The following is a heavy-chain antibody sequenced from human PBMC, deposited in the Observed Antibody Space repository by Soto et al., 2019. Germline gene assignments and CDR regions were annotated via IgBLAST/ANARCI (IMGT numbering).Heavy chain of an antibody. Sequence: GGSLRLSCAASGFTFSSYGMHWVRQAPGKGLEWVAVIWYDGGNNYYADSVKGRFTISRDNSKNTLYLQMNSLRAADTAVYYCARTTVPSTTALDYWGQGPLVTVSS. CDR3: ARTTVPSTTALDY. J-gene: IGHJ4*02. CDR2: IWYDGGNN. V-gene: IGHV3-33*01. CDR1: GFTFSSYG. D-gene: IGHD4-17*01.